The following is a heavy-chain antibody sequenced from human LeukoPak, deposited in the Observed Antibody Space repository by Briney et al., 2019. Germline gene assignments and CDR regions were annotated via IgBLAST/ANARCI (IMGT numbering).Heavy chain of an antibody. CDR3: ARDSGYCSSTSCPGSGGVDY. Sequence: GASVNVSCKASGYTFTSYYMHWVRQAPGQGLEWMGIINPSGGSTSYAQKFQGRVTMTRDTSTSTVYMELSSLRSEDTAVYYCARDSGYCSSTSCPGSGGVDYWGQGTLVTVSS. CDR1: GYTFTSYY. V-gene: IGHV1-46*01. CDR2: INPSGGST. J-gene: IGHJ4*02. D-gene: IGHD2-2*01.